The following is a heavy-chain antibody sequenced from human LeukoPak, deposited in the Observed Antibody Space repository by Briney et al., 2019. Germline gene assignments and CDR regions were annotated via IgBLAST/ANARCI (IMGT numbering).Heavy chain of an antibody. J-gene: IGHJ4*02. V-gene: IGHV4-59*01. CDR2: IYYSGST. Sequence: PSETLSLTCTVSGDSINSYYWNWIRQPPGKGLEWIGYIYYSGSTNYNPSLKSRVTISVDTSKNQFSLKLSSVTAADTAVYYCVTYYYGSSAPKRNYWGQGILVTVSS. CDR1: GDSINSYY. D-gene: IGHD3-22*01. CDR3: VTYYYGSSAPKRNY.